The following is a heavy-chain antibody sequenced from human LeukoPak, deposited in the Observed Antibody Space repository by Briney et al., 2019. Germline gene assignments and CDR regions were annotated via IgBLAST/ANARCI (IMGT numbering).Heavy chain of an antibody. CDR1: GFTSSSYW. CDR2: IKQDGSEK. D-gene: IGHD3-10*01. Sequence: PGGSLRLSCAASGFTSSSYWMSWVRQAPGKGLEWVANIKQDGSEKYYVDSVKGRFTISRDNAKNSLYLQMNSLRAEDTAVYYCARVLGELNYYYYGMDVWGQGTTVTVSS. CDR3: ARVLGELNYYYYGMDV. J-gene: IGHJ6*02. V-gene: IGHV3-7*01.